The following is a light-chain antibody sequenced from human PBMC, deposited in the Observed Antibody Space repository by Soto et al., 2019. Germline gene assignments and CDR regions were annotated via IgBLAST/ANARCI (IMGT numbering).Light chain of an antibody. CDR3: YSATDNNLRV. CDR1: ILPKKY. J-gene: IGLJ1*01. Sequence: SYELTQPSSVSVSPGQTARLTCSGDILPKKYARWFQQKPGQAPAVVIYKDSERPSGIPERFSGSSSGTTVTLTISGAQVEDEADDYCYSATDNNLRVFGPGTKVTVL. V-gene: IGLV3-27*01. CDR2: KDS.